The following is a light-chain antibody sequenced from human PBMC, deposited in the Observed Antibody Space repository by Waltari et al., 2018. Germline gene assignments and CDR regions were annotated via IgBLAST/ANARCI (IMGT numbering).Light chain of an antibody. J-gene: IGKJ1*01. CDR1: QSLLSSDGNTY. V-gene: IGKV2-30*01. CDR3: MQLTQWPWT. CDR2: KVF. Sequence: DAVLTQSPLSLPVTLGQPASISCRSSQSLLSSDGNTYLSWFQLRPGQSPRRLIYKVFNRDSGVPDRFSGSGSGTDFTLKISRVEAEDVGDYYCMQLTQWPWTFGQWTKVEIK.